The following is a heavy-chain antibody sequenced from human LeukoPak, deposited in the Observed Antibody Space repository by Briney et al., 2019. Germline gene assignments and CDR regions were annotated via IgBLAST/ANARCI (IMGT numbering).Heavy chain of an antibody. CDR1: GFTVSSNY. D-gene: IGHD5-18*01. J-gene: IGHJ4*02. V-gene: IGHV3-53*01. CDR2: IYSGGST. CDR3: ARGSDTAMGPFDY. Sequence: GGTLRLSCAASGFTVSSNYMSWVRQAPGKGLEWVSVIYSGGSTYYADSVKGRFTISRDNSKNTLYLQMNSLRAEDTAVYYCARGSDTAMGPFDYWGQGTLVTVSS.